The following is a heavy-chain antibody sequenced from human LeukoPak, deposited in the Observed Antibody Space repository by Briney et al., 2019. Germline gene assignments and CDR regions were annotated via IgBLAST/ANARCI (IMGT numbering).Heavy chain of an antibody. D-gene: IGHD2-2*01. CDR1: GFTFSSYA. CDR3: AKHFYCSGTSCSLDS. V-gene: IGHV3-23*01. Sequence: GGSLTLSCAATGFTFSSYAMSWVRQAPGKGMEWVSTISGSGGATYSSDSVKGQFTISRDNSKNTVYLQMDSLRGEDTAIYYCAKHFYCSGTSCSLDSWGQGTLVTVSS. CDR2: ISGSGGAT. J-gene: IGHJ4*02.